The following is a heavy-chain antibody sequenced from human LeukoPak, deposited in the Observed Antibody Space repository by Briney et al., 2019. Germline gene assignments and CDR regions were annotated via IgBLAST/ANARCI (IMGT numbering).Heavy chain of an antibody. Sequence: GGSLRLSCAASGFTFGSYGMHWVRQAPGKGLEWVAVISYDGSNKYYADSVKGRFTISRDNSKNTLYLQMNSLRAEDTAVYYCAKAEDGWSIDYWGQGTLVTVSS. V-gene: IGHV3-30*18. CDR2: ISYDGSNK. D-gene: IGHD2-15*01. CDR1: GFTFGSYG. J-gene: IGHJ4*02. CDR3: AKAEDGWSIDY.